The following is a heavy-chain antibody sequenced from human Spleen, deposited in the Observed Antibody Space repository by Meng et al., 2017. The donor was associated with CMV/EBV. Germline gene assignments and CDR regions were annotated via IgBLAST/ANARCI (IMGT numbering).Heavy chain of an antibody. J-gene: IGHJ4*02. V-gene: IGHV3-23*01. CDR2: ISGGGGRT. D-gene: IGHD3-10*01. Sequence: LSCAASRFTFSSFAMSWVRQAPGKGLEWVSAISGGGGRTFYADSVKGRFTISRDNSKNTLYLQKNSLRAEDTAVYYCATSPSSGTNYWGQGTLVTVSS. CDR3: ATSPSSGTNY. CDR1: RFTFSSFA.